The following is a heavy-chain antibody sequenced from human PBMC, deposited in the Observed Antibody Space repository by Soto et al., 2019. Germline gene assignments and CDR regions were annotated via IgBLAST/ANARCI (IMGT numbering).Heavy chain of an antibody. CDR2: IYYSGST. V-gene: IGHV4-39*01. J-gene: IGHJ4*02. CDR1: GGSISSSSYY. D-gene: IGHD3-3*01. CDR3: ARAASSYYDLWSGATFYFDY. Sequence: PSETLSLTCTVSGGSISSSSYYWGWIRQPPGKGLEWIGSIYYSGSTYYNPSLKSRVTISVDTSKNQFSLKVSSVTAADTAVYYCARAASSYYDLWSGATFYFDYWGQGTLVTVSS.